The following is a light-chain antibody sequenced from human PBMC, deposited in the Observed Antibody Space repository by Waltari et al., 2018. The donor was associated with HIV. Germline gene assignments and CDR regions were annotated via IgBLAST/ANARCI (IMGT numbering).Light chain of an antibody. Sequence: QSALTQPASVSGSPGQSITISCTGTSSDVGGYNYVSLYQQHPGKAPKLMIYDVSNRPSGVSNRFSGSKSGNTASLTISGLQAEDEADYYCSSYTSSSTLNFGGGTKLTVL. V-gene: IGLV2-14*03. CDR1: SSDVGGYNY. CDR2: DVS. J-gene: IGLJ2*01. CDR3: SSYTSSSTLN.